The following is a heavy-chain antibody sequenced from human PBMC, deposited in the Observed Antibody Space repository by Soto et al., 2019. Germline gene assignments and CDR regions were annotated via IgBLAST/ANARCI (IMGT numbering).Heavy chain of an antibody. CDR2: IYYSGST. J-gene: IGHJ4*02. V-gene: IGHV4-31*03. D-gene: IGHD2-21*02. Sequence: SETLSLTCTVSGGSISSGGYYWSWIRQHPGKGLEWIGYIYYSGSTYYNPSLKSRVTISVDTSKNQSSLKLSSVTAADTAVYCCARDIFCGGDCSIAFDYWGQGTLVTVSS. CDR3: ARDIFCGGDCSIAFDY. CDR1: GGSISSGGYY.